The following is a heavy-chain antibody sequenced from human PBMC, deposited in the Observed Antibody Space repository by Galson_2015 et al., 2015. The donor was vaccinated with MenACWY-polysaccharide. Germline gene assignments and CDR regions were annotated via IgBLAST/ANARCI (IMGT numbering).Heavy chain of an antibody. J-gene: IGHJ3*02. V-gene: IGHV3-33*02. D-gene: IGHD6-13*01. CDR1: GSRFSNSG. CDR3: AREGSRIVFHAFDT. CDR2: IQYDGSNK. Sequence: SLRLSCAASGSRFSNSGMHWVRQAPGKGLEWVAVIQYDGSNKVYADSVKGRFTISRDNPTNTLFLEMNYLGAEDTAVYYCAREGSRIVFHAFDTWGQGTMVTVSS.